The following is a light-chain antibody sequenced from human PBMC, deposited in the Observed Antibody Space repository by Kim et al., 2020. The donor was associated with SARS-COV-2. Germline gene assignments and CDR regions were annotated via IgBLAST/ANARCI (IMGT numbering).Light chain of an antibody. V-gene: IGKV1-5*03. Sequence: ACVGRVVTICCRASQSVDLWKSWQQQRPGEVPRLLIPKSTESQPGVSSRFGGGGSGTHFTLTITSLQHDDFATYYCQKYATHSTFGPGTKVDIK. J-gene: IGKJ3*01. CDR1: QSVDLW. CDR3: QKYATHST. CDR2: KST.